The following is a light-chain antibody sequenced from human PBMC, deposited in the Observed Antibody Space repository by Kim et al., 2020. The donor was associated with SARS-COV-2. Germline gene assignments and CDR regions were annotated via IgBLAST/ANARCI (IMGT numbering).Light chain of an antibody. J-gene: IGLJ2*01. CDR3: QAWDSRTAVV. CDR2: QDS. CDR1: KLGDKY. Sequence: GQTTSITCSGDKLGDKYACWYQQKPGQSPVLVIYQDSKRPSGIPERFSGSNSGNTATLTISGTQAMDEADYYCQAWDSRTAVVFGGGTQLTVL. V-gene: IGLV3-1*01.